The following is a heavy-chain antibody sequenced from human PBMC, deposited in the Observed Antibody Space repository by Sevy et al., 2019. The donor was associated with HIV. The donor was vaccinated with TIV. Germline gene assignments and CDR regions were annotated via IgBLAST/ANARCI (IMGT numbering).Heavy chain of an antibody. D-gene: IGHD3-10*01. V-gene: IGHV3-33*06. CDR3: AEGGEFDAFKI. J-gene: IGHJ3*02. Sequence: GGSLRLSCAASTFTFSRNAMHWVRQAPGKGLEWVALIWNDGSKIYYVDSVKGRFTISRDNSKNTLYLQMNSLRVEDTAVYYCAEGGEFDAFKIWGQGTMVTVSS. CDR2: IWNDGSKI. CDR1: TFTFSRNA.